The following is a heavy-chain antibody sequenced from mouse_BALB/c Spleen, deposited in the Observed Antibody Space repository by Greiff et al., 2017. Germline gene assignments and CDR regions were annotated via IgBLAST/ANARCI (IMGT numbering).Heavy chain of an antibody. V-gene: IGHV5-6-5*01. CDR1: GFTFSSYA. CDR3: ARVGFAY. Sequence: EVQLVESGGGLVKPGGSLKLSCAASGFTFSSYAMSWVRQTPEKRLEWVASISSGGSTYYPDSVKGRFTISRDNARNILYLQMSSLRSEDTAMYYCARVGFAYWGQGTLVTVSA. J-gene: IGHJ3*01. CDR2: ISSGGST.